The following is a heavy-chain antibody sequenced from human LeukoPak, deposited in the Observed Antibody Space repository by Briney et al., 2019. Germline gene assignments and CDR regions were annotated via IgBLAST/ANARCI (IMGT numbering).Heavy chain of an antibody. J-gene: IGHJ3*02. D-gene: IGHD3-3*01. CDR1: GFTFSSYA. CDR3: AKPRENDFWSGYAFDI. V-gene: IGHV3-23*01. Sequence: GGSLRLSCAASGFTFSSYAMSWVRQAPGKELEWVSAISGSGGSTYYADSVKGRFTISRDNSKNTLYLQMNSLRAEDTAVYYCAKPRENDFWSGYAFDIWGQGTMVTVSS. CDR2: ISGSGGST.